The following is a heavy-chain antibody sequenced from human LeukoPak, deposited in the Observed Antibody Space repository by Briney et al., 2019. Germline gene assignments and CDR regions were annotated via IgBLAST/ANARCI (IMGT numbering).Heavy chain of an antibody. J-gene: IGHJ4*02. D-gene: IGHD1-26*01. CDR2: MYHSGST. V-gene: IGHV4-38-2*02. CDR3: ARGYVGATTDDS. Sequence: SETLSLTCSVSGYSISSGYYWGWIRQPPGKGLEWIGSMYHSGSTYYNPSLKSRVTISVDTTKNQFSLKLSSVTAADMAVYYCARGYVGATTDDSWGQGTLVTVSS. CDR1: GYSISSGYY.